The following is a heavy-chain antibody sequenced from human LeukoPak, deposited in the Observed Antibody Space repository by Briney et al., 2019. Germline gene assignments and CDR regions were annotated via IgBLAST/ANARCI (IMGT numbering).Heavy chain of an antibody. Sequence: GGSLRLSCAVSGFNFRTYNMNWIRQAPGKGLEWVSSIGINQDYIYYADSVKGRFTISRDNAKNSIHLQMDSLRADDTAVYYCARDSPGDSSSSGPLGYYYYYYMDVWGKGTTVTVSS. CDR2: IGINQDYI. CDR3: ARDSPGDSSSSGPLGYYYYYYMDV. CDR1: GFNFRTYN. J-gene: IGHJ6*03. D-gene: IGHD6-6*01. V-gene: IGHV3-21*01.